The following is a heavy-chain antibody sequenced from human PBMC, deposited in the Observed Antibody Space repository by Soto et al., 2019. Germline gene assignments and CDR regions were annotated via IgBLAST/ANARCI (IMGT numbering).Heavy chain of an antibody. CDR2: ISYDGSNK. J-gene: IGHJ4*02. CDR1: GFTFSSYA. D-gene: IGHD1-1*01. Sequence: PGGSLRLSCAASGFTFSSYAMHWVRQAPGKGLEWVAVISYDGSNKYYADSVKGRFTISRDNSKNTLYLQMNSLRAEDTAVYYCASHNVPYRRILYYFDYWGQGTLVTVSS. CDR3: ASHNVPYRRILYYFDY. V-gene: IGHV3-30-3*01.